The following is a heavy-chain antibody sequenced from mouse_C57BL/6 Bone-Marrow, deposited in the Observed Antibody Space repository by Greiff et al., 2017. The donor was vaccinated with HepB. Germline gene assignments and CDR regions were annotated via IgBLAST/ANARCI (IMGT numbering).Heavy chain of an antibody. CDR3: ARGGAY. CDR1: GYSITSGYY. V-gene: IGHV3-6*01. J-gene: IGHJ3*01. CDR2: ISYDGSN. Sequence: EVQLQQSGPGLVKPSQSLSLTCSVTGYSITSGYYWNWIRQFPGNKLEWMGYISYDGSNNYNPSLKNRISITRDTSKNQFFLKLNSVTTEDTATYYCARGGAYWGQGTLVTVSA.